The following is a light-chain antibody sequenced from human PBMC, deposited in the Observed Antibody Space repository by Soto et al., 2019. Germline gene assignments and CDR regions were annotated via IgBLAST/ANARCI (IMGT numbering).Light chain of an antibody. CDR2: AS. V-gene: IGKV3-20*01. CDR1: QSVSDSY. CDR3: QHYGTSAL. J-gene: IGKJ3*01. Sequence: EIVLTQSPGTLFLSPGERATLSCRASQSVSDSYLAWYQQKPGQAPRLLIYASSRATRIPDRFSGSGSGTDFTLTISRLEPEDFAVYYCQHYGTSALFGPGTKVDIK.